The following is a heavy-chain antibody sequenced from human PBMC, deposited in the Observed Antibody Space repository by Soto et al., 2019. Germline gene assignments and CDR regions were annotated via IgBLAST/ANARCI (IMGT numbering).Heavy chain of an antibody. V-gene: IGHV4-39*01. D-gene: IGHD3-22*01. Sequence: QLQLQESGPGLVKPAETLSLICSVSGGSMSSSSYYWGWIRQPPGKGLEWIGNVYHSGSSYYNPSLKSRLTISVHPSKNQFSLTLNSVTAADTAVYYCARRQDYYDSGGYYNDAFDIWGQGTEVTVSS. CDR3: ARRQDYYDSGGYYNDAFDI. CDR2: VYHSGSS. J-gene: IGHJ3*02. CDR1: GGSMSSSSYY.